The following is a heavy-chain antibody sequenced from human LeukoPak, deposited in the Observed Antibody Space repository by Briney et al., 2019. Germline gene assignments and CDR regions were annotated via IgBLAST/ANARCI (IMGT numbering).Heavy chain of an antibody. D-gene: IGHD5-18*01. V-gene: IGHV4-39*07. J-gene: IGHJ4*02. CDR3: ARESMVYSYGLVDY. Sequence: SETLSLTCTVSGGSIRSSYYYWGWLRQPPGKGLEWIGSIYDSGSTYYNPSLKSRVTISVDTSKNQFSLKLSSVTAADTAVYYCARESMVYSYGLVDYWGQGTLVTVSS. CDR2: IYDSGST. CDR1: GGSIRSSYYY.